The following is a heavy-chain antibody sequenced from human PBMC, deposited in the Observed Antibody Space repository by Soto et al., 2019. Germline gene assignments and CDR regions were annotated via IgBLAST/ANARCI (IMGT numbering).Heavy chain of an antibody. D-gene: IGHD6-13*01. CDR3: ARDPPTIASAGREDY. Sequence: GASVKVSCKVSGYTLTELSMHWVRQAPGKGLEWMGGFDPEDGETIYAQKLQGRVTMTTDTSTSTAYMELRSLRSDDTAVYYCARDPPTIASAGREDYWGQGTLVTVSS. CDR1: GYTLTELS. J-gene: IGHJ4*02. CDR2: FDPEDGET. V-gene: IGHV1-24*01.